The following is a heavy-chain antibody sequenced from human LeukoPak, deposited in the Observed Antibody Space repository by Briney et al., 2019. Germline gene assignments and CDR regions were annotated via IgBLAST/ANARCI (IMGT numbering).Heavy chain of an antibody. CDR3: ARDHISSGWYVGFDY. CDR2: IYSGGST. CDR1: GVTVSNTY. V-gene: IGHV3-53*01. D-gene: IGHD6-19*01. Sequence: GGSLTLSCAASGVTVSNTYVSWVRQAPGKGLEWVSVIYSGGSTCYGDSVKGRFTMSKDNSKNTLYLQMNSLRVEDTAVYYCARDHISSGWYVGFDYWGQGTLVTVSS. J-gene: IGHJ4*02.